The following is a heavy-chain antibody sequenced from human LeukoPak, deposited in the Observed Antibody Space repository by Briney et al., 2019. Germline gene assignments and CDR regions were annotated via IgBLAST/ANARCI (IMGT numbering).Heavy chain of an antibody. J-gene: IGHJ4*02. V-gene: IGHV3-30*02. Sequence: PGGSLRLSCAASGFTFSSYGTHWVRQAPGKGLEWVAFIRYDGSNKYYADSVKGRFTISRDNSKNTLYLQMNSLRAEDTAVYYCAKRFQGSYSSGWSEPFDYWGQGTLVTVSS. D-gene: IGHD6-19*01. CDR1: GFTFSSYG. CDR3: AKRFQGSYSSGWSEPFDY. CDR2: IRYDGSNK.